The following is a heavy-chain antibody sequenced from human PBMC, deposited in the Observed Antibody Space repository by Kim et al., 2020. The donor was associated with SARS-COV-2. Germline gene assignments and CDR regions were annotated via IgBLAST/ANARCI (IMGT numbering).Heavy chain of an antibody. CDR1: GGSISSSSYY. CDR3: ASVRDYVGAFDI. J-gene: IGHJ3*02. V-gene: IGHV4-39*01. D-gene: IGHD4-17*01. Sequence: SETLSLTYTVSGGSISSSSYYWGWIRQPPGKGLEWIGSIYYSGSTYYNPSLKSRVTISVDTSKNQFSLKLSSVTAADTAVYYCASVRDYVGAFDIWGQGTMVTVSS. CDR2: IYYSGST.